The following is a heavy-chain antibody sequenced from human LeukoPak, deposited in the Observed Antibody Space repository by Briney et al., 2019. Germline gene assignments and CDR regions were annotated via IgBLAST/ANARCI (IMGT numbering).Heavy chain of an antibody. Sequence: EASVKVSCKASGYTFTNYGISWVRRAPGQGLEYMGWISAYNGNTNYAQNLQGRVTMTTETSTSTAYMELRSLRSDDTAVYYCARHYYDSSACPFDYWGQGTLVTVSS. CDR2: ISAYNGNT. D-gene: IGHD3-22*01. J-gene: IGHJ4*02. V-gene: IGHV1-18*01. CDR1: GYTFTNYG. CDR3: ARHYYDSSACPFDY.